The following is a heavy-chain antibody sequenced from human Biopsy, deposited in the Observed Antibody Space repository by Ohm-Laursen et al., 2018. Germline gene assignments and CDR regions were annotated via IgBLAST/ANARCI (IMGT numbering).Heavy chain of an antibody. CDR3: AADINVWNVNY. D-gene: IGHD1-1*01. Sequence: ASVKVSCKVSGYTLTELSMHWVRQAPGKGLEWMGGFAPENGKTVYAQNFQARVSMTEVTSTDTAYMELRSPRSEDTAVYYCAADINVWNVNYWGQGTQVTVSS. V-gene: IGHV1-24*01. CDR2: FAPENGKT. J-gene: IGHJ4*02. CDR1: GYTLTELS.